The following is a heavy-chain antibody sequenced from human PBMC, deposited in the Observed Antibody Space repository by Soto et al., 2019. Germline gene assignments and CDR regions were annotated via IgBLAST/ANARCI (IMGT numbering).Heavy chain of an antibody. CDR2: IKEDGSEK. CDR3: ARADYYGSGGDY. D-gene: IGHD3-10*01. J-gene: IGHJ4*02. CDR1: VFTFISYW. Sequence: PGWSLRLSCASSVFTFISYWMSWVRQAPGKGLEWVANIKEDGSEKYYVDSVKGRFTISRDHAENSLYLQMNSLRAEDTAVYYCARADYYGSGGDYWGQGTLVTVS. V-gene: IGHV3-7*01.